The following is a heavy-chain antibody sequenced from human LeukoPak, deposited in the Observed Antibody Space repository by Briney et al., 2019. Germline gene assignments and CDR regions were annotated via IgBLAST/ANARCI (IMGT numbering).Heavy chain of an antibody. CDR2: ISSSSSTI. J-gene: IGHJ4*02. Sequence: PGGSLRLSCAASGFTFSSYNMNWVRQAPGRGPEWISYISSSSSTIHYADSMKGRFTISRDNAKNSLFLQMNSLRDDDTAVYYCARDDRWAIDYWGQGTLVTVSS. V-gene: IGHV3-48*02. CDR3: ARDDRWAIDY. D-gene: IGHD4-23*01. CDR1: GFTFSSYN.